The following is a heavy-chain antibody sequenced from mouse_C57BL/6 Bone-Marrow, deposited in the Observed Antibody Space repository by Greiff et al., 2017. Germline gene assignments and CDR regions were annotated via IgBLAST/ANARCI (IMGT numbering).Heavy chain of an antibody. Sequence: QVQLQQPGTELVKPGASVKLSCKASGYTFTSYWMHWVKQRPGQGLEWIGNINPSNGGTNYNEKFKSKATLTVDKSFNTAYMQLSCLTSEDSAVYYCARDWGGYAMDYWGQGTSVTVSS. CDR3: ARDWGGYAMDY. CDR2: INPSNGGT. V-gene: IGHV1-53*01. D-gene: IGHD4-1*01. J-gene: IGHJ4*01. CDR1: GYTFTSYW.